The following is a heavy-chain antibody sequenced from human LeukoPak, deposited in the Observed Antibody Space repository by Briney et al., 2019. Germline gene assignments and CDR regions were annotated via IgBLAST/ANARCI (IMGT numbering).Heavy chain of an antibody. J-gene: IGHJ4*02. Sequence: GGSLRLSCVVSGLTFSSYSMSWGGPAPGKGLDWVSGISDSGGDTWYPASVKGRLTISRDNSKNTLFLQMSSLRVEDTAMYYCAKDAAGPEYWGQGTLVTVSS. V-gene: IGHV3-23*01. CDR1: GLTFSSYS. CDR2: ISDSGGDT. CDR3: AKDAAGPEY. D-gene: IGHD6-13*01.